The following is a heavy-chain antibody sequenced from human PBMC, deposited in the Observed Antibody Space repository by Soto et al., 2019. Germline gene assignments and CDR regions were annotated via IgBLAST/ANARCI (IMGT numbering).Heavy chain of an antibody. Sequence: XESLKISCKGSGYSFTSYWIGWVRQMPGKGLEWMGIIYPGDSDTRYSPSFQGQVTISADKSISTAYLQWSSLKASDTAMYYYARQDSSSSGYYYYYMDVWGKGTTVTVSS. CDR1: GYSFTSYW. J-gene: IGHJ6*03. D-gene: IGHD6-6*01. CDR2: IYPGDSDT. CDR3: ARQDSSSSGYYYYYMDV. V-gene: IGHV5-51*01.